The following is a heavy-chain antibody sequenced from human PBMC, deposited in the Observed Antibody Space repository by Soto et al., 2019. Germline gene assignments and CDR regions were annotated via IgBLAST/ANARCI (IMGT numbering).Heavy chain of an antibody. CDR2: ISSSSSTI. CDR1: GFTFSSYS. V-gene: IGHV3-48*01. J-gene: IGHJ4*02. D-gene: IGHD3-3*01. CDR3: ARVHPDVGWSGYYSDY. Sequence: GGSLRLSCAASGFTFSSYSMNWVRQAPGKGLEWVSYISSSSSTIYYADSVKGRFTISRDNAKNSLYLQMNSLRAEDTAVYYCARVHPDVGWSGYYSDYWGQGTLVTVSS.